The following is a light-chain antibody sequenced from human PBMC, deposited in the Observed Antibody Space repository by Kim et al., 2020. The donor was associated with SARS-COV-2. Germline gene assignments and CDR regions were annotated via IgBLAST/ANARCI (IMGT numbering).Light chain of an antibody. Sequence: ALGHTVSIPCQRDSLRSYYASWYPQKPGQAPVLVIYGKNNRPSGIPDRFSGSSSGNTASLTITGAQAEDEADYYCNSRDSSGNHWVFGGGTQLTVL. J-gene: IGLJ3*02. V-gene: IGLV3-19*01. CDR3: NSRDSSGNHWV. CDR1: SLRSYY. CDR2: GKN.